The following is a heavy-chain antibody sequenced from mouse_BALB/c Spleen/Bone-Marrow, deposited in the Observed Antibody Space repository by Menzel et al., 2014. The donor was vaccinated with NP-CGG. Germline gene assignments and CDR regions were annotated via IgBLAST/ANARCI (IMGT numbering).Heavy chain of an antibody. CDR2: INPGSGGT. D-gene: IGHD6-2*01. J-gene: IGHJ4*01. Sequence: VQLQQSGAELVRPGTSVKVSCKASGYAFTNYLIEWVKRRPGQGLEWIGVINPGSGGTNYNEDFKGKATLTADKSSSTAYMQLSRLTSEDSAVYVCARRLRPAYARDYWGQGTSVTVSS. CDR1: GYAFTNYL. V-gene: IGHV1-54*01. CDR3: ARRLRPAYARDY.